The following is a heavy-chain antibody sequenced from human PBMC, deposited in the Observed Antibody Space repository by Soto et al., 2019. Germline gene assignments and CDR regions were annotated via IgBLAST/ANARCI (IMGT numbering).Heavy chain of an antibody. J-gene: IGHJ4*02. CDR1: GYTFTSYG. CDR3: ARDHIIITFGGVIVIGVLDY. V-gene: IGHV1-18*04. D-gene: IGHD3-16*02. CDR2: ISAYNGNT. Sequence: QVQLVQSGAEVKKPGASVKVSCKASGYTFTSYGISWVRQAPGQGLEWMGWISAYNGNTNYAQKLQGRVTITTDTSTSAAYMELRSLRSDDTAVYYCARDHIIITFGGVIVIGVLDYWGQGTLVTVSS.